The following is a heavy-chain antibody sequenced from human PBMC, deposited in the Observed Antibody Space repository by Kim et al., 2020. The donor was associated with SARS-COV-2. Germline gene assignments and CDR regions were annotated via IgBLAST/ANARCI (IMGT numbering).Heavy chain of an antibody. J-gene: IGHJ1*01. CDR3: ARQLDSKKYFQH. V-gene: IGHV3-23*01. D-gene: IGHD6-13*01. Sequence: YAEPGKGRFTISRDNSKNTLYLQMNSLRAEDTAVYYCARQLDSKKYFQHWGQGTLVTVSS.